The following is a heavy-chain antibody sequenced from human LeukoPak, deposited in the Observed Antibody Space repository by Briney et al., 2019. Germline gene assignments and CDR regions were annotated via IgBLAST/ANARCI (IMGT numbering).Heavy chain of an antibody. Sequence: PGGSLRLSCAASGFTFSSYAMHWVRQAPGKGLEWVAVISYDGSNKYYADSVKGRFTISRDNSKNMVYLQMSSLRDEDTAVYYCAKAGQFDNWGQGTLVTVSP. V-gene: IGHV3-30*04. CDR1: GFTFSSYA. CDR3: AKAGQFDN. CDR2: ISYDGSNK. J-gene: IGHJ5*02.